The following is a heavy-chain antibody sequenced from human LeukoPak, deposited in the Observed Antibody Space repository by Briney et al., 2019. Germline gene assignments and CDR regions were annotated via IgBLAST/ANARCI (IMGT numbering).Heavy chain of an antibody. CDR1: GFTFISYG. CDR2: IWYDGSNK. Sequence: GRSLRLSCAASGFTFISYGMHWVRQAPGKGLEWVAVIWYDGSNKYYADSVKGRFTISRDNSKNTLYLQMNSLRAEDTAVYYCAVADGGMDVWGQGTTVTVSS. J-gene: IGHJ6*02. V-gene: IGHV3-33*01. CDR3: AVADGGMDV. D-gene: IGHD6-19*01.